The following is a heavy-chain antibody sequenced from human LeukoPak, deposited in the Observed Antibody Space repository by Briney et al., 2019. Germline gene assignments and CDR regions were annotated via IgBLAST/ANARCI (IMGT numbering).Heavy chain of an antibody. Sequence: GGSLRLSCEVSGFTFATCAMTWVRQAPGKGLEWVSAISKTGTDTYYADSVKGRFTISRDNSKNTLFLQMNSLRAEDTAVYYCARESRTQTDYWGQGTLVTVSS. CDR1: GFTFATCA. J-gene: IGHJ4*02. V-gene: IGHV3-23*01. CDR2: ISKTGTDT. CDR3: ARESRTQTDY.